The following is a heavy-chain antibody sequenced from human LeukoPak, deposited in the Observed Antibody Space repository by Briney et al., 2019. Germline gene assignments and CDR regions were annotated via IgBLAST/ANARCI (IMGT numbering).Heavy chain of an antibody. V-gene: IGHV4-61*05. Sequence: SETLSLTCTVSGGSITSRTYYWGWIRQPPGKGLECIGYIHSSEGTAHNASLKSRLTISLDTSKNQFSLKLSSVTAADTAVYYCARRRELLYYYYMDVWGKGTTVTVSS. CDR2: IHSSEGT. D-gene: IGHD1-26*01. CDR3: ARRRELLYYYYMDV. CDR1: GGSITSRTYY. J-gene: IGHJ6*03.